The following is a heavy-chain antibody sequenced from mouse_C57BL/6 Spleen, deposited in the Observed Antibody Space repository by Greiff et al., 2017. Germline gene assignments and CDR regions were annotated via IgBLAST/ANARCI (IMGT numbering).Heavy chain of an antibody. CDR1: GYTFTSYW. CDR3: ARSHYYGSSYGYFDV. CDR2: IHPNSGST. J-gene: IGHJ1*03. D-gene: IGHD1-1*01. V-gene: IGHV1-64*01. Sequence: QVQLQQPGAELVKPGASVKLSCKASGYTFTSYWMHWVKQRPGQGLEWIGMIHPNSGSTNYNEKFKSKATLTVDKSSSTAYMQLRSLTSEDSAVYYCARSHYYGSSYGYFDVWGTGTTVTVSS.